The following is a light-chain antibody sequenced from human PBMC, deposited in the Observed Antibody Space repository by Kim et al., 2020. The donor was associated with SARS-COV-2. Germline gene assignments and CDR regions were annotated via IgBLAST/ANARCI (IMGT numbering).Light chain of an antibody. J-gene: IGLJ1*01. CDR1: SRDVGGYKY. CDR3: SSYIRGSTNYV. Sequence: ITISCTGTSRDVGGYKYVSWYQQHPGKAPKLVIYEVDNRPSGVSIRFSGSKSGNTASLTISGLQAEDEADYYCSSYIRGSTNYVFGTGTKVTVL. V-gene: IGLV2-14*01. CDR2: EVD.